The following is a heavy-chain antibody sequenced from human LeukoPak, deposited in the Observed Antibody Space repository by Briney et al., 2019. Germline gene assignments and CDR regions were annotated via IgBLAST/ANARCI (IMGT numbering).Heavy chain of an antibody. CDR3: ARDLGLRFLEWSLDV. CDR2: INPNSGGT. Sequence: ASVKVSCKASGYTFTSYGISWVRQAPGQGLEWMGWINPNSGGTNYAQKFQGRVTMTRDTSISTAYMELSRLRSDDTAVYYCARDLGLRFLEWSLDVWGQGTTVTVSS. V-gene: IGHV1-2*02. D-gene: IGHD3-3*01. CDR1: GYTFTSYG. J-gene: IGHJ6*02.